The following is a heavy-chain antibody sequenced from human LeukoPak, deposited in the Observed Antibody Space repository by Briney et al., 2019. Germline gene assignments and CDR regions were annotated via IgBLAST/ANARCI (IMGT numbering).Heavy chain of an antibody. D-gene: IGHD3-22*01. Sequence: SETLSLTCTVSGGSISSSSYYWGWIRQPPGKGLEWIGSIYYSGSTYYNPPLKSRVTISVDTSKNQFSLKLSSVTAADTAVYYCARSHPDYYDSSGYLFDYWGQGTLVTVSS. V-gene: IGHV4-39*01. J-gene: IGHJ4*02. CDR3: ARSHPDYYDSSGYLFDY. CDR1: GGSISSSSYY. CDR2: IYYSGST.